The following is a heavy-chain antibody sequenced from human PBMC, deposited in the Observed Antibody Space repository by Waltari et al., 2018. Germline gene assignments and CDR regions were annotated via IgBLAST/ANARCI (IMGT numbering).Heavy chain of an antibody. Sequence: QVQLQQWGAGLLKTSETLSLTCAVYGGSFTGHYWNWIRQPPGKGLEWIGEINHGGTTNYNPSLKSRVTISVDTSKKHISLKLNSVTAADTAVYFCARGRRDDYIWGSYRRGYFDYWGQGALVTVSS. CDR2: INHGGTT. J-gene: IGHJ4*02. D-gene: IGHD3-16*02. CDR1: GGSFTGHY. CDR3: ARGRRDDYIWGSYRRGYFDY. V-gene: IGHV4-34*01.